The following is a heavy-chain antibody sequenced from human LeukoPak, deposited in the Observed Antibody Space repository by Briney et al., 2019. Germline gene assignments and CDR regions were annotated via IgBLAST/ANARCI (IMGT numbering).Heavy chain of an antibody. CDR3: ATLSSAFSGFEY. D-gene: IGHD6-25*01. J-gene: IGHJ4*02. CDR2: INHSGST. V-gene: IGHV4-34*01. CDR1: GGSFSGYY. Sequence: SETLSLTCAVYGGSFSGYYWNWIRQPPGKGLGWIGEINHSGSTNYNPSLKSRVTISVDTSKNQFSLKLSSVTAADTAVYYCATLSSAFSGFEYWGQGTLVTVSS.